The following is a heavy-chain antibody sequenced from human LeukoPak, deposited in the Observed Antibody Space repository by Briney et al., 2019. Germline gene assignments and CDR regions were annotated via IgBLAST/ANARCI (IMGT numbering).Heavy chain of an antibody. Sequence: ASVKVSCKASGYAFTGYYMHWVRQAPGQGLEWMGWINPNSGGTNYAQKLQGRVTMTRDTSISTAYMELSRLRSDDTAVYYCARDLGKRDGYNHAFDIWGQGTMVTVSS. CDR1: GYAFTGYY. V-gene: IGHV1-2*02. D-gene: IGHD5-24*01. J-gene: IGHJ3*02. CDR2: INPNSGGT. CDR3: ARDLGKRDGYNHAFDI.